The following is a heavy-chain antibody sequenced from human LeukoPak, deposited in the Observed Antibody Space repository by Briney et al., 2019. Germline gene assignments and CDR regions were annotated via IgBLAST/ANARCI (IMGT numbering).Heavy chain of an antibody. CDR2: IIPIFGTA. D-gene: IGHD2-21*01. Sequence: ASVKVSCKASGGTFSSYAISWVRQAPGQGLEWMGGIIPIFGTANYARKFQGRVTITADKSTSTAYMELSSLRSEDTAVYYCARDRSAIVVSTEYYYYMDVWGKGTTVTISS. CDR3: ARDRSAIVVSTEYYYYMDV. CDR1: GGTFSSYA. V-gene: IGHV1-69*06. J-gene: IGHJ6*03.